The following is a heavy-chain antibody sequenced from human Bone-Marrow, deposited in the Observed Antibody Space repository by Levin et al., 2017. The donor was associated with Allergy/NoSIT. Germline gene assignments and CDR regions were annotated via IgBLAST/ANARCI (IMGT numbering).Heavy chain of an antibody. Sequence: ASVKVSCKASGYTFTSYGISWVRQAPGQGLEWMGWISAYNGNTNYAQKLQGRVTMTTDTSTSTAYMELRSLRSDDTAVYYCARETPGIAVAGNWFDPWGQGTLVTVSS. CDR2: ISAYNGNT. CDR3: ARETPGIAVAGNWFDP. D-gene: IGHD6-19*01. J-gene: IGHJ5*02. CDR1: GYTFTSYG. V-gene: IGHV1-18*01.